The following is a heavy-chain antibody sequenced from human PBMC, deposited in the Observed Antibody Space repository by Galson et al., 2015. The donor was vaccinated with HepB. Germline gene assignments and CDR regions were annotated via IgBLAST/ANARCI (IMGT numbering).Heavy chain of an antibody. CDR2: IRGSGSRT. J-gene: IGHJ6*02. V-gene: IGHV3-23*01. D-gene: IGHD3-3*01. CDR3: AKGGDDIRFLEWLLDRNGMDV. CDR1: GFTFSNYA. Sequence: SLRLSCAASGFTFSNYAMSWVRQAPGKGLEWVSSIRGSGSRTYYADSVKCRFTISRDNSKNTLYLQMNSRRAEDTAVYYCAKGGDDIRFLEWLLDRNGMDVWGQGTTVTVSS.